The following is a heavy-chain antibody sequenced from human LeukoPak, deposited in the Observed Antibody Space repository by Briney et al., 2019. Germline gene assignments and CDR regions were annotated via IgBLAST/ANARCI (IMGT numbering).Heavy chain of an antibody. V-gene: IGHV1-18*01. CDR1: GYTFTIYG. D-gene: IGHD2-2*01. CDR2: ISAYNGNT. J-gene: IGHJ6*04. CDR3: ARDHCVSSGCYEYYYYGMDV. Sequence: ASVKVSCKASGYTFTIYGISWVRQAPGQGLEWMGWISAYNGNTNYAQKLQGRVTMTTDTSTSTAYMELRSLRSDDTAVYFCARDHCVSSGCYEYYYYGMDVWGGGTTVTVSS.